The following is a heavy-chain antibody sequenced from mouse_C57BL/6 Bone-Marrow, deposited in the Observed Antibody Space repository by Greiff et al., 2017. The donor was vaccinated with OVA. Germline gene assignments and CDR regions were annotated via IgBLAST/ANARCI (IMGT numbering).Heavy chain of an antibody. Sequence: VQLVESGPELVKPGASVKISCKASGYAFSSSWMNWVKQRPGKGLEWIGRIYPGDGDTNYNGKFKGKATLTADKSSSTAYMQLSSLTSEDSAVYFCARKDYYGRICFAYWGQGTLVTVSA. CDR1: GYAFSSSW. J-gene: IGHJ3*01. CDR3: ARKDYYGRICFAY. D-gene: IGHD1-1*01. V-gene: IGHV1-82*01. CDR2: IYPGDGDT.